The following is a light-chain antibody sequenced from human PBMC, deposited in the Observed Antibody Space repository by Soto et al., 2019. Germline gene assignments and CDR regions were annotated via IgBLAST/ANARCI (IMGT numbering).Light chain of an antibody. V-gene: IGKV3D-7*01. CDR3: QHDYNLLT. CDR1: QTVSSSS. J-gene: IGKJ4*01. CDR2: GAS. Sequence: VMTQSPATLSGSTGERVPMCSWASQTVSSSSLTWCQQKPGQAPGLLIYGASTRATAIPARFSGSGSGTDFTLTVSSLQPEDFAVYYCQHDYNLLTFGGGTKVDIK.